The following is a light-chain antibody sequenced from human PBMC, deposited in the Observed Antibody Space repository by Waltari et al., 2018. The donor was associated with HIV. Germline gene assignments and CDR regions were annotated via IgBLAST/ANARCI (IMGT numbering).Light chain of an antibody. V-gene: IGLV2-23*02. Sequence: QSALTQPASVSGSPGQSITISCTGTSSDVGSYNLVSWYQQHPGKAPKLMIYEVSKRPSGVSNRFSGSKSGNTASLTISGLQAADEADYYCCSYAGSSTHVFGSGTKVTVL. CDR2: EVS. J-gene: IGLJ1*01. CDR1: SSDVGSYNL. CDR3: CSYAGSSTHV.